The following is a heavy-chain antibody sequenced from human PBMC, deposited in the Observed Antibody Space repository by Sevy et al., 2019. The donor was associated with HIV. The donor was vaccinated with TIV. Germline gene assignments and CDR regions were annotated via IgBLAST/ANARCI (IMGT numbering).Heavy chain of an antibody. V-gene: IGHV3-7*03. D-gene: IGHD2-2*01. CDR3: ARDCSSTSCLWGLDV. CDR1: GFTFSTYW. CDR2: IKKDGSEK. Sequence: GGSLRLSCAASGFTFSTYWMSWVRQAPGNGLEWVANIKKDGSEKYYVDSVKGRFTISRDNAKSSLYLQMKSLRAEDTAVYYCARDCSSTSCLWGLDVWGQGTTVTVSS. J-gene: IGHJ6*02.